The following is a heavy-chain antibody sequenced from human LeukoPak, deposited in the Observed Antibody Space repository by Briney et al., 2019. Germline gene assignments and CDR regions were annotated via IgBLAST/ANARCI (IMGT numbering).Heavy chain of an antibody. CDR1: GVAISRGGYA. Sequence: SETLSLTCAVSGVAISRGGYAWNWIRQPPGKGLEWIAYIYHSGTTYYNPSLKSRATISVDTSKNQFSLKLSSVTAADIAVYYCVRGRYSSGWFKDKNWFDPWGQGIPVTVSS. CDR3: VRGRYSSGWFKDKNWFDP. CDR2: IYHSGTT. V-gene: IGHV4-30-4*07. J-gene: IGHJ5*02. D-gene: IGHD6-19*01.